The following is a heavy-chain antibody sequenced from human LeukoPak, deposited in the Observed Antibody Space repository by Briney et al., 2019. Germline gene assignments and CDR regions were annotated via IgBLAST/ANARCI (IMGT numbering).Heavy chain of an antibody. CDR2: IHTSGRT. Sequence: SETLSLTCTVSGGSISSSYWSLLRQPAGTGLGWIWLIHTSGRTKYNPSLKSRVSMSVGTSMNQFSLDLTSVTAAGTAVYYCAKKMLAHMDVWGKGTTVAVSS. CDR3: AKKMLAHMDV. J-gene: IGHJ6*03. D-gene: IGHD3-10*02. V-gene: IGHV4-4*07. CDR1: GGSISSSY.